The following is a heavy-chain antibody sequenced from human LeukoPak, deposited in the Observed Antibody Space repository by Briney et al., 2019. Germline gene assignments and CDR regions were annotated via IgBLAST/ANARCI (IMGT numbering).Heavy chain of an antibody. CDR1: GYSFATSW. D-gene: IGHD3-22*01. V-gene: IGHV5-51*01. CDR3: ARRHDSKAFDY. J-gene: IGHJ4*02. CDR2: IYPADSST. Sequence: GESLKISCKGSGYSFATSWIGWVRQMPGKGLEWMGLIYPADSSTRYSPSFQGQITISADNSINTAYLQWSSLKASDTAMYYCARRHDSKAFDYWGQGTLVTVSS.